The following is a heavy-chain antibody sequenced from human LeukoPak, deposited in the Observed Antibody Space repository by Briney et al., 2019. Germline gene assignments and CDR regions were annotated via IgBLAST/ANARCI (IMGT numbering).Heavy chain of an antibody. CDR3: ARADIRAIASSGWYGFDY. D-gene: IGHD6-19*01. CDR2: INPNSGGT. J-gene: IGHJ4*02. V-gene: IGHV1-2*06. Sequence: GASVEVSCKASGYTFTGYYMHWVRQAPGQGLEWMGRINPNSGGTNYAQKFQGRVTMTTDTSTSTAYMELRSLRSDDTAVYYCARADIRAIASSGWYGFDYWGQGTLVTVSS. CDR1: GYTFTGYY.